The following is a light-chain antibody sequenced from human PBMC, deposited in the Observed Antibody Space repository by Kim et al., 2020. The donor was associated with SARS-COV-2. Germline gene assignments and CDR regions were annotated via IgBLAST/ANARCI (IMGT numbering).Light chain of an antibody. Sequence: GDRAAVTSRTRQGIDNHITWYQQKPGKAPKLLIFAASTLKSGVPSRLSGGGAGTEFTLTLSSLQPEDFAIYYCQLLNTNPWTFGQGTKVDIK. J-gene: IGKJ1*01. V-gene: IGKV1-9*01. CDR1: QGIDNH. CDR2: AAS. CDR3: QLLNTNPWT.